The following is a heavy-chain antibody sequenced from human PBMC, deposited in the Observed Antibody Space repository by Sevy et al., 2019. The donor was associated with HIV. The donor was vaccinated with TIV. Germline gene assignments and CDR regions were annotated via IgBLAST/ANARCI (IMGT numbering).Heavy chain of an antibody. D-gene: IGHD3-10*01. CDR3: TTSPLVQGIP. Sequence: GGSLRLSCAASEFTFNNAWMSWVRQAPGKGREWVGHIKSKIDGGTIDYAAPVKGRLTISRDDSENTLYLQMNSLKTEDTAVYFCTTSPLVQGIPWGQGTQVTVSS. V-gene: IGHV3-15*01. J-gene: IGHJ5*02. CDR1: EFTFNNAW. CDR2: IKSKIDGGTI.